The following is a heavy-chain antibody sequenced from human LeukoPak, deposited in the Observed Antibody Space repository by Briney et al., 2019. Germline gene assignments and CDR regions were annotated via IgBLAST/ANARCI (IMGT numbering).Heavy chain of an antibody. CDR3: ARDFNMAIYYFDH. J-gene: IGHJ4*02. Sequence: PGGSLRLSCAASGFTFSSYSMNRVRQAPGKGLEWISYISTSSSTMYYAHSVKGRVTISRDNAQSSLYLQMNSLRAEDTAVYYCARDFNMAIYYFDHWGQGTLVTVSS. D-gene: IGHD2/OR15-2a*01. CDR2: ISTSSSTM. CDR1: GFTFSSYS. V-gene: IGHV3-48*04.